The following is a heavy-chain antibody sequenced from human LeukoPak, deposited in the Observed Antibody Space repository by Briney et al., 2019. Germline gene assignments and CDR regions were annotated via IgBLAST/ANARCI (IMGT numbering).Heavy chain of an antibody. V-gene: IGHV4-59*01. CDR1: GGAISSYY. D-gene: IGHD3-3*01. CDR2: VSYTGDA. J-gene: IGHJ4*02. CDR3: ARGWNYGDY. Sequence: MSSETLSLTCTVPGGAISSYYWSWIRQPPGKGLEWIGYVSYTGDASQNPSLRGRVTMSVDTSNNQVSLELSSVTAADTAVYYCARGWNYGDYWGQGTLVTVSS.